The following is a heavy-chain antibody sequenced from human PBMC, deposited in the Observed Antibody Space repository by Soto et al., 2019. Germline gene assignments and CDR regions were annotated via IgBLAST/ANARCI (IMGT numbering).Heavy chain of an antibody. D-gene: IGHD1-26*01. CDR2: ISYSGYT. CDR1: GGSISSSSFY. V-gene: IGHV4-39*01. J-gene: IGHJ6*03. Sequence: QLQLQESGPGLVKPSETLSLTCTVSGGSISSSSFYWGWVRQPPGKGLEWIGSISYSGYTYYSPSLKSRVTMSVDTSKNQFSLKLSSVTAADTAVYYCASPGGGWENYYYYLDVWGKGITVTVSS. CDR3: ASPGGGWENYYYYLDV.